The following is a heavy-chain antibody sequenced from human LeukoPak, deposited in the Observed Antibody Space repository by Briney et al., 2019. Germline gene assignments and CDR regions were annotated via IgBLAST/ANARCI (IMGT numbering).Heavy chain of an antibody. CDR3: ARVFQTRRTYYYDSSGYSYFDY. J-gene: IGHJ4*02. CDR2: INHSGST. CDR1: GGSFSGYY. V-gene: IGHV4-34*01. Sequence: SETLSLACAVYGGSFSGYYWSWIRQPPGKGLEWIGEINHSGSTNYNPSLKSRVTISVDTSKNQFSLKLSSVTAADTAVYYCARVFQTRRTYYYDSSGYSYFDYWGQGTLVTVSS. D-gene: IGHD3-22*01.